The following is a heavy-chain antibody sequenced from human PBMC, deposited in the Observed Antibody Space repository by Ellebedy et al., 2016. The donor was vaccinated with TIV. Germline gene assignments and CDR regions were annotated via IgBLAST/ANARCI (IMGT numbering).Heavy chain of an antibody. CDR3: ARVLCSSTSALSCYYGMDV. J-gene: IGHJ6*02. Sequence: ASVKVSCKASGYTFTRYGISWVRQAPGQGLEWMGWISADNVNTNYVQKFQGRATMTKDTSTSSAYMELRSLRSEEPAVYYCARVLCSSTSALSCYYGMDVWGQGTTLTVSS. V-gene: IGHV1-18*01. CDR2: ISADNVNT. CDR1: GYTFTRYG. D-gene: IGHD2-2*01.